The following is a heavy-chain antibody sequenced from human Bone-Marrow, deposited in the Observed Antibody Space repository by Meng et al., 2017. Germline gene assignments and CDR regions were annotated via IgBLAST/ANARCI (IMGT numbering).Heavy chain of an antibody. CDR2: INPNSGGT. J-gene: IGHJ4*02. V-gene: IGHV1-2*06. CDR3: ARVVIRGYEVLGY. CDR1: GYTFTDYY. Sequence: QVQLGQSGAEVKKPGASVKVSCKASGYTFTDYYLHWVRQASGQGLEWMGRINPNSGGTNYAQKFQGRVTMTKDTSISTAYMELSRLRSDDTAVYFCARVVIRGYEVLGYWGQGTLVTV. D-gene: IGHD3-10*01.